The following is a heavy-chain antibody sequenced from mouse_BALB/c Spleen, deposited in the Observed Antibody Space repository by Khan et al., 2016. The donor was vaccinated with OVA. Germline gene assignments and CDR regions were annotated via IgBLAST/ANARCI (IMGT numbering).Heavy chain of an antibody. J-gene: IGHJ3*01. Sequence: QVQLKESGAELAKPGASVKMSCKASGYTFTAYWVHWVKQRPGQGLEWIGYIDPSTDYTEYNQRFKDKATLTTDKSSSTAYMQLSSLTSEDSAVYYCARRGRYGIFAYWGQGTLVTGSA. CDR2: IDPSTDYT. V-gene: IGHV1-7*01. CDR1: GYTFTAYW. D-gene: IGHD2-1*01. CDR3: ARRGRYGIFAY.